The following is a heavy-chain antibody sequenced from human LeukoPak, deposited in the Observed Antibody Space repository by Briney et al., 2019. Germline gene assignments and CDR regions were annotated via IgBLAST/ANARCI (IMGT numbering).Heavy chain of an antibody. CDR3: ARDPSAYSSSWFAGLGFDY. CDR1: GFTFSSYG. D-gene: IGHD6-13*01. V-gene: IGHV3-33*01. Sequence: GGSLRLSCAASGFTFSSYGMHWVRQAPGKGLEWVAVIWYDGSNKYYADSVKGRFTISRDNSKNTLYLQMNSLRAEDTAVYYCARDPSAYSSSWFAGLGFDYWGQGTLVTVSS. CDR2: IWYDGSNK. J-gene: IGHJ4*02.